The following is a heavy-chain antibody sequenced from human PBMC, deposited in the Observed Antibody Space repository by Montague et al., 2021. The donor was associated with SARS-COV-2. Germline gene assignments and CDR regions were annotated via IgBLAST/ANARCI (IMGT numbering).Heavy chain of an antibody. Sequence: SETLSLTCTVSGASISSSSYYWGWIRQPPGKGLEWIGIKYYSGSTYYNPTLKSRVTISVDTSKNQFSLKLSSVTAAGTAVYYCATLPSNNSCIGVGQGYYFDVWGQGTLVTVSS. J-gene: IGHJ4*01. CDR2: KYYSGST. V-gene: IGHV4-39*07. CDR3: ATLPSNNSCIGVGQGYYFDV. D-gene: IGHD2-8*01. CDR1: GASISSSSYY.